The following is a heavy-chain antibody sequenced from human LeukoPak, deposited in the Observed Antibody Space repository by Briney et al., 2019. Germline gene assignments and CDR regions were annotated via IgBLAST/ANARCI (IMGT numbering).Heavy chain of an antibody. Sequence: ASVKVSCKASGYTFTGYYMHWVRQAPGQGLEWMGWINPNSGGTNYAQKFQGRVTMTRDTSISTAYMELSRLRSDDTAVYYCARGSVVVVATYYYYYMDVWGKGTTVTVSS. V-gene: IGHV1-2*02. J-gene: IGHJ6*03. CDR2: INPNSGGT. CDR3: ARGSVVVVATYYYYYMDV. D-gene: IGHD2-15*01. CDR1: GYTFTGYY.